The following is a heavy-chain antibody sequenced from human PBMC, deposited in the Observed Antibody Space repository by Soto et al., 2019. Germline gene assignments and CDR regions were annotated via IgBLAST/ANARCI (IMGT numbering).Heavy chain of an antibody. CDR3: AREDILTGPFDY. Sequence: SVKVSCKASGGTFSSYAISWVRQAPGQGLEWMGGIIPIFGTANYAQKFQGRVTITADESTSTAYMELSSLRSEDTAVYYCAREDILTGPFDYWGQGTLVTVSS. D-gene: IGHD3-9*01. CDR2: IIPIFGTA. J-gene: IGHJ4*02. V-gene: IGHV1-69*13. CDR1: GGTFSSYA.